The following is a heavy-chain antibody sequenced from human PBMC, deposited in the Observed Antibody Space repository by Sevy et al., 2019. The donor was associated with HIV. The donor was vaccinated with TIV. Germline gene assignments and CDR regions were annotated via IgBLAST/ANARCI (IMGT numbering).Heavy chain of an antibody. Sequence: GGSLRLSCAVSGFTVSNNYMSWVRQAPGKGLEWVSAIYSGGNIYYADSVKGRFTISRDNSKNTVYLQMSSLRAEDTAVYYCARETLSGYNLWGQGTLVTVSS. CDR2: IYSGGNI. J-gene: IGHJ4*02. D-gene: IGHD5-12*01. CDR1: GFTVSNNY. CDR3: ARETLSGYNL. V-gene: IGHV3-53*01.